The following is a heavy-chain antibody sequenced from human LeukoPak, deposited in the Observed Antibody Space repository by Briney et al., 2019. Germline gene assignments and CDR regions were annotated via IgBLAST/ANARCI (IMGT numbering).Heavy chain of an antibody. J-gene: IGHJ5*02. CDR3: AKGKALVGATFDWFDP. D-gene: IGHD1-26*01. Sequence: PGGSLGLSCAASGFTFSSYAMSWVRQAPGKGLEWVSAISGSGGSTYYADSVKGRFTISRDNSKNTLYLQMNSLRAEDTAVYYCAKGKALVGATFDWFDPWGQGTLVAVSS. CDR1: GFTFSSYA. V-gene: IGHV3-23*01. CDR2: ISGSGGST.